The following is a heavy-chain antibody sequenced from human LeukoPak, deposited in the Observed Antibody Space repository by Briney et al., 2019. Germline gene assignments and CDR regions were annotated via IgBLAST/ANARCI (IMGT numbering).Heavy chain of an antibody. CDR1: GCSFSTNW. V-gene: IGHV5-51*01. CDR3: ARLTYFDNSGYFDY. J-gene: IGHJ4*02. D-gene: IGHD3-22*01. CDR2: IYPGDSDDSDA. Sequence: GESLNMCWSGSGCSFSTNWIGWVRQMPGKGVEWMGIIYPGDSDDSDARYSPSFQGQVTISADKSITTAYLQWSSLKASDTAMYYCARLTYFDNSGYFDYWGQGTPVTVSS.